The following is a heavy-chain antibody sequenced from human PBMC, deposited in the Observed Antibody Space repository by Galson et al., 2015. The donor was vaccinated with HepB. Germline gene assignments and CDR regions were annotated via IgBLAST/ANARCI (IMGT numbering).Heavy chain of an antibody. D-gene: IGHD3-10*01. Sequence: SLRLSCAASGFTFSDFYMSWIRQAPGKGLEWVSYISSSSSYTNYADSVKGRFTISRDNAKNSLYLQMNSLRSEDTAVYYCARHAYGSGSYPIDYWGQGTLVTVSS. CDR2: ISSSSSYT. CDR1: GFTFSDFY. J-gene: IGHJ4*02. V-gene: IGHV3-11*03. CDR3: ARHAYGSGSYPIDY.